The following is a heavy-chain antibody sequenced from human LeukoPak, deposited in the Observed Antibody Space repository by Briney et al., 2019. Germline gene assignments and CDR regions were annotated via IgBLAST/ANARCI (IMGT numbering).Heavy chain of an antibody. J-gene: IGHJ5*02. V-gene: IGHV3-74*01. CDR2: INSDGSSR. D-gene: IGHD6-19*01. Sequence: GGSLRLSCAASGFTFSSYWMHWVRQVPGKGLVWVSRINSDGSSRSYVDSVMGRFTISRDNAKNTLYLQLDSLRAEDTAVYYCARGLAVAGSSWFDPWGQGTLVTVSS. CDR1: GFTFSSYW. CDR3: ARGLAVAGSSWFDP.